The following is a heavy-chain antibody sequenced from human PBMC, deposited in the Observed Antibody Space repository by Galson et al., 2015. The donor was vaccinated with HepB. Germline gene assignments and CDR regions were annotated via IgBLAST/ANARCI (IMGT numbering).Heavy chain of an antibody. J-gene: IGHJ4*02. V-gene: IGHV1-3*01. D-gene: IGHD2-21*02. CDR2: INAGNGNT. CDR3: ARDGAYCGGDCFFDY. Sequence: SVKVSCKASGYTFTSYAMHWVRQAPGQRLEWMGWINAGNGNTKYSQKFQGRVTITRDTSASTAYMELSSLRSEDTAVYYCARDGAYCGGDCFFDYWGQGTLVTVSS. CDR1: GYTFTSYA.